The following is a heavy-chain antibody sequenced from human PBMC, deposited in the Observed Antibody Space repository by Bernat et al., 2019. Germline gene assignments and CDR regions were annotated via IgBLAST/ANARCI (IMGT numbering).Heavy chain of an antibody. CDR3: VRRSEIRVSTGFDY. Sequence: EVQLVESGGGLVQPGGSLKLSCSVSGFTLSDFAIHWVRQASGKGLEWIGRIRNKPNNYATQYMASVRGRFAMARDDLKNTAYLQMNSLKTEDTAVYYCVRRSEIRVSTGFDYWGQGTLVTVSS. CDR1: GFTLSDFA. D-gene: IGHD2-8*01. CDR2: IRNKPNNYAT. V-gene: IGHV3-73*01. J-gene: IGHJ4*02.